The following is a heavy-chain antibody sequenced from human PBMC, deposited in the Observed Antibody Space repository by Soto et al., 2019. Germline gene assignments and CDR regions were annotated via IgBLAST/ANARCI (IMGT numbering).Heavy chain of an antibody. CDR3: VRRGFCDSTDCYGGH. CDR1: GFTFSSYI. V-gene: IGHV3-23*01. Sequence: EVQVLESGGGLVQPGGSLRLSCTTSGFTFSSYIMTWVRQTPGKGLEWVSSISGSAASTYYADSVKGRFTISRDNSQNTVDLQMVSLRVEDTAVYYWVRRGFCDSTDCYGGHWGQGTLVTVSS. D-gene: IGHD2-2*01. CDR2: ISGSAAST. J-gene: IGHJ4*02.